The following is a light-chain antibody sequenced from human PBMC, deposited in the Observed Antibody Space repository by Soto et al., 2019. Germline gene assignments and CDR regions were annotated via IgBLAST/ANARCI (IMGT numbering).Light chain of an antibody. CDR3: QQRTYWPLT. J-gene: IGKJ4*01. CDR1: QSSGSN. Sequence: EIVLTQSPATLSLSPGEGATLSCRASQSSGSNLAWYQQKRCQAPRLFIYDASNRATGIPARFSGSGSGTDFTLTISSLEAEDFAVYYCQQRTYWPLTFGGGTKVEIK. V-gene: IGKV3-11*01. CDR2: DAS.